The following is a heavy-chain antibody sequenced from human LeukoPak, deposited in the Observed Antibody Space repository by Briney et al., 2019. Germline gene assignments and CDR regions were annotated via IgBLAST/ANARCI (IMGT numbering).Heavy chain of an antibody. CDR3: AREGFDGDYDIDAFDI. CDR2: INHSGST. V-gene: IGHV4-34*01. Sequence: SETLSLTCAVYGGSFSGYYWSRIRQPPGKGLEWIGEINHSGSTNYNPSLKSRVTISVDTSKNQFSLKLSSVTAADTAVYYCAREGFDGDYDIDAFDIWGQGTMVTVSS. CDR1: GGSFSGYY. J-gene: IGHJ3*02. D-gene: IGHD4-17*01.